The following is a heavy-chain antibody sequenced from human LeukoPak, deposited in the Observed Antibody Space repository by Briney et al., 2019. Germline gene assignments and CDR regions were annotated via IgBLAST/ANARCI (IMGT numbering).Heavy chain of an antibody. J-gene: IGHJ4*02. V-gene: IGHV3-21*01. D-gene: IGHD5-18*01. Sequence: GGSLRLSCAASGFTFSSYSMNWVRQAPGKGLEWVSSISSSSSYIYYADSVKGRFTISRDNAKNSLYLQMNSLRAEDTAVYYCARDYAIRLWPGYYSDYWGQGTLVTVSS. CDR3: ARDYAIRLWPGYYSDY. CDR2: ISSSSSYI. CDR1: GFTFSSYS.